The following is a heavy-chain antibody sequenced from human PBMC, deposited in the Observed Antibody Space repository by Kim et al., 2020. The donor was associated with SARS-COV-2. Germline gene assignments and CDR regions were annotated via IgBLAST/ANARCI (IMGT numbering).Heavy chain of an antibody. V-gene: IGHV1-8*01. J-gene: IGHJ6*02. Sequence: ASVKVSCKASGYTFTSYDINWVRQATGQGLEWMGWMNPNSGNTGYAQKFQGRVTMTRNTSISTAYMELSSLRSEDTAVYYCARNYCSSTSCYWVYYYYGMDVWGQGTTVTVSS. CDR3: ARNYCSSTSCYWVYYYYGMDV. CDR1: GYTFTSYD. CDR2: MNPNSGNT. D-gene: IGHD2-2*01.